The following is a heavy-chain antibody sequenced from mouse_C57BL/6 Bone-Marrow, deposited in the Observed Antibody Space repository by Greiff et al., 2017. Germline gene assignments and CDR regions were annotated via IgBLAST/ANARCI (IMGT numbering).Heavy chain of an antibody. CDR3: AMNYDYEWYFDV. V-gene: IGHV1-74*01. J-gene: IGHJ1*03. D-gene: IGHD2-4*01. Sequence: QAQLQQPGAELVKPGASVKVSCKASGYTFTSYWMHWVKQRPGQGLEWIGRIHPSDSDTNYNQKFKGKATLTVDKSSSTAYMQLSSLTSEDSAVYYCAMNYDYEWYFDVWGTGTTVTVSS. CDR2: IHPSDSDT. CDR1: GYTFTSYW.